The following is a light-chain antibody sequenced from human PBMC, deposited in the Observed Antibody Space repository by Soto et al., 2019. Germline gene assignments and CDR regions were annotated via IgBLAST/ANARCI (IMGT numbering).Light chain of an antibody. Sequence: QSVLTQPASVSGSLGQSITISCSGTSSDVGYDKYVSWYQQNPGKAPKLIIYEVTNRPSGVSYRFSGSKSAYTASLTISGLQAEDEADYYCSSYTSSGTLIFGGGTKVTVL. J-gene: IGLJ2*01. CDR1: SSDVGYDKY. CDR2: EVT. V-gene: IGLV2-14*01. CDR3: SSYTSSGTLI.